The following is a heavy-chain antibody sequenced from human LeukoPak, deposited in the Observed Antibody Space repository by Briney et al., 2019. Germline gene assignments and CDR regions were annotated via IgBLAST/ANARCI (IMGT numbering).Heavy chain of an antibody. CDR2: TKQDGSEI. D-gene: IGHD3-10*01. Sequence: PGGSLRLSCAASGFNFNSYWMSWVRQAPGKGLECVANTKQDGSEIYFVDSVKGRFTISRDNAKSSLYLQMNSLRGEDTAVYYCARARYGSGGYFFDFWGQGTLVTVSS. CDR3: ARARYGSGGYFFDF. J-gene: IGHJ4*02. CDR1: GFNFNSYW. V-gene: IGHV3-7*04.